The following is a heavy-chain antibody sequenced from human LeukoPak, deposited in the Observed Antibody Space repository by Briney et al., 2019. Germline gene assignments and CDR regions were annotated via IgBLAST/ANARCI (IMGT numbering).Heavy chain of an antibody. V-gene: IGHV3-21*01. CDR2: ISSSSVYI. J-gene: IGHJ4*02. Sequence: GRSLRLSCAASGFTLSSYSMNWVRQAPGKGLEWVSSISSSSVYIYYADSVKGRFTISRDNAKNSLYLQMNSLRAEDTAVYYCASRDCSSTSCYPYYFDYWGQGTLVTVSS. CDR3: ASRDCSSTSCYPYYFDY. CDR1: GFTLSSYS. D-gene: IGHD2-2*01.